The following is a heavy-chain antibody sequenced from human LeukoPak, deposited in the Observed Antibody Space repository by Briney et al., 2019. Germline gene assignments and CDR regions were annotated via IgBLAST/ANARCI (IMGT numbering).Heavy chain of an antibody. Sequence: PSETLSLTCAVYGGSFSGYYWSWIRQPPGKGLEWIGEINHSGSTNYNPSLKSRVTISVDTSKNQFSLKLSSVTAADTAVYYCARQAETYYYGSGSYYNWFDPWGQGTLVTVSS. J-gene: IGHJ5*02. CDR3: ARQAETYYYGSGSYYNWFDP. D-gene: IGHD3-10*01. CDR1: GGSFSGYY. V-gene: IGHV4-34*01. CDR2: INHSGST.